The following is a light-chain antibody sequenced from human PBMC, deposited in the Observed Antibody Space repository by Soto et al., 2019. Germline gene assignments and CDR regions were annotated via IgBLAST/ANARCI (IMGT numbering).Light chain of an antibody. CDR3: LQDYNYPRT. Sequence: AIQMTQSPSSLSASVGDRVIITCRASQGIRNDLGWYQQKPGKAPNLLIYAASSLQSGVPSRFSGSGSGTDFTLTISSLQPEDFATYYCLQDYNYPRTFGQGTKLEIK. J-gene: IGKJ2*01. CDR2: AAS. CDR1: QGIRND. V-gene: IGKV1-6*01.